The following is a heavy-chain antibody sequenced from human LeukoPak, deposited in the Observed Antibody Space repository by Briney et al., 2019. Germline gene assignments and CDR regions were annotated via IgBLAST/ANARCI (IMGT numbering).Heavy chain of an antibody. D-gene: IGHD3-22*01. CDR2: VSYDGTNK. V-gene: IGHV3-30-3*01. CDR3: ARDSGTNGYYFEYFHH. J-gene: IGHJ1*01. CDR1: GFTFSNYA. Sequence: GGSLRLSCAASGFTFSNYAMHWVRQAPGKGLEWVAVVSYDGTNKYSADSVKGRFTISRDNSKNTVYLQMNSLRPEDTAVYYCARDSGTNGYYFEYFHHWGQGTLVIVSS.